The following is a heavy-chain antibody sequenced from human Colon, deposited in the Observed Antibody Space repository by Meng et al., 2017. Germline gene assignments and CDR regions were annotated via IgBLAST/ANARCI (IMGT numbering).Heavy chain of an antibody. Sequence: GGSLRLSCAASGFTFVDYGMSWVRQAPGKGLEWVSGINWNGGSTGYADSVKGRFTISRDNAKNSLYLQMNSLRAEDTALYYCARLYYEGYFDYWGQGTLVTVSS. D-gene: IGHD3-22*01. J-gene: IGHJ4*02. CDR1: GFTFVDYG. CDR3: ARLYYEGYFDY. CDR2: INWNGGST. V-gene: IGHV3-20*04.